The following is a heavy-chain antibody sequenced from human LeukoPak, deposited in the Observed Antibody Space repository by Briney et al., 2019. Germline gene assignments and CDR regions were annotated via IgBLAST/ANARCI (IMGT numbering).Heavy chain of an antibody. CDR1: GGPFSGYY. J-gene: IGHJ4*02. Sequence: SETLSLTCAVYGGPFSGYYWSWIRQPPGKGLEWIGEINHSGSTNYNPSLKSRVTISVDTSKNQFSLKLSSVTAADTAVYYCARGWYYDSSGYYYWGQGTLVTVSS. V-gene: IGHV4-34*01. CDR2: INHSGST. CDR3: ARGWYYDSSGYYY. D-gene: IGHD3-22*01.